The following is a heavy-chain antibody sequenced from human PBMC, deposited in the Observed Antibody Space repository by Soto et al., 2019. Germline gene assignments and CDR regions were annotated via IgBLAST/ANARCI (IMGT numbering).Heavy chain of an antibody. CDR2: IYYSGST. CDR3: VREIVVSARWFDP. CDR1: GASISSGGHY. D-gene: IGHD3-22*01. Sequence: QVQLQESGPGLVKPSQTLSLTCTVSGASISSGGHYWSWIRQHPGKGLEWIGYIYYSGSTYYNPSLNSRVIISVDTSKNQFSLKLNSVTAADTAVYYCVREIVVSARWFDPWGQGTLVTVSS. V-gene: IGHV4-31*03. J-gene: IGHJ5*02.